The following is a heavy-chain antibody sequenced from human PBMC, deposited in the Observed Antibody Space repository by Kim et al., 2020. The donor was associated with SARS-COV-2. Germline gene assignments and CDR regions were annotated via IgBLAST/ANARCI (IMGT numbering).Heavy chain of an antibody. Sequence: GGSLRLSCAASGFNFNNYWMSWVRQAPGKGLEWVANIKQDGSEKDFADSMKGRFTISRDNLKKSLYLQINTLRVEDTAVYFCARIGYRSSSFDYWGLGTLVTVSS. CDR1: GFNFNNYW. J-gene: IGHJ4*02. CDR3: ARIGYRSSSFDY. D-gene: IGHD6-6*01. CDR2: IKQDGSEK. V-gene: IGHV3-7*03.